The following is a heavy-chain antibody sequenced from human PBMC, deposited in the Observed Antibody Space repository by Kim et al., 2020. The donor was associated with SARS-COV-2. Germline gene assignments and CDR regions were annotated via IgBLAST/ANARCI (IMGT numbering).Heavy chain of an antibody. J-gene: IGHJ4*02. V-gene: IGHV4-34*04. D-gene: IGHD2-15*01. CDR3: ARGIGGVVAASPFDY. Sequence: PSLTSRATISVDTSKNQFSLKRSSVTAADTAVYYCARGIGGVVAASPFDYWGQGTLVTVSS.